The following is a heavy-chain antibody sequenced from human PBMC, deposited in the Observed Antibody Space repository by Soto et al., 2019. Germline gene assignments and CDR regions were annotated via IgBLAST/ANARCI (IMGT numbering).Heavy chain of an antibody. D-gene: IGHD3-22*01. CDR2: IYYSGST. Sequence: PSETLSLTCTVSGGSISSGGYYWSWIRQHPGKGLEWIGYIYYSGSTYYNPSLKSRVTISVDTSKNQFSLKLSSVTAADTAVYYCARSHDYYDSSGNSMYFDLWGRGTLVTVYS. CDR3: ARSHDYYDSSGNSMYFDL. CDR1: GGSISSGGYY. J-gene: IGHJ2*01. V-gene: IGHV4-31*03.